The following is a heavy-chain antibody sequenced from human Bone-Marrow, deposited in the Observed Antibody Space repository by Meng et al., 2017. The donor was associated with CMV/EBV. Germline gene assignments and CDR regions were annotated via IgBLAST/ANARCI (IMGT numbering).Heavy chain of an antibody. Sequence: GESLKISCAASGFTFSSYGMHWVRQAPGKGLEWVAVIWYDGSNKYYADSVKGRFTISRDNSKNTLYLQMNSLRAEDTAVYYCAKSRIAAAELSYYYYYGKDVWGQATTATVSS. CDR3: AKSRIAAAELSYYYYYGKDV. V-gene: IGHV3-33*06. CDR2: IWYDGSNK. CDR1: GFTFSSYG. J-gene: IGHJ6*02. D-gene: IGHD6-13*01.